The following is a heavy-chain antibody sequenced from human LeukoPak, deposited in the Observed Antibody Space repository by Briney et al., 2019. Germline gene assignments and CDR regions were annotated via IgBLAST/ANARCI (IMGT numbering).Heavy chain of an antibody. J-gene: IGHJ5*02. CDR3: TTDQSVLLWFGDGDWFDP. Sequence: GGSLRLSCAASGFTFSSYAMSWVRQAPGKGLEWVSAISGSGGSTYYADSVKGRFTISRDNSKNTLYLQMNSLKTEDTAVYYCTTDQSVLLWFGDGDWFDPWGQGTLVTVSS. V-gene: IGHV3-23*01. CDR2: ISGSGGST. CDR1: GFTFSSYA. D-gene: IGHD3-10*01.